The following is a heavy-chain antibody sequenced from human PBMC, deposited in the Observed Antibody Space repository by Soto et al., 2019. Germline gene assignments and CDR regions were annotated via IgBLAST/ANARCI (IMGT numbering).Heavy chain of an antibody. CDR2: INSDGSST. CDR1: GFTFSSYW. CDR3: ARDMTYYDYIWGSYRNNWFDP. Sequence: PGGSLRLSCAASGFTFSSYWMHWVRQAPGKGLVWVSRINSDGSSTSYADSVKGRFTISRDNAKNTLYLQMNSLRAEDTAVYYCARDMTYYDYIWGSYRNNWFDPWGQGTLVTVSS. D-gene: IGHD3-16*02. V-gene: IGHV3-74*01. J-gene: IGHJ5*02.